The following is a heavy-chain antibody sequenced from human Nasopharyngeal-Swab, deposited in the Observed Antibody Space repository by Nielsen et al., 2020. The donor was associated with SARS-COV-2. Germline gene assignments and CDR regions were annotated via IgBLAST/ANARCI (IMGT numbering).Heavy chain of an antibody. CDR2: TYYRSKWYN. J-gene: IGHJ6*02. V-gene: IGHV6-1*01. CDR1: GDSVSSNSAA. CDR3: AREVSIVVVPADYYGMDV. Sequence: SKTLSLTCAISGDSVSSNSAAWNWIRQSPSRGLEWLGRTYYRSKWYNDYAVSVKSRITINPDTSKNQFSLQLNSVTPEDTAVYYCAREVSIVVVPADYYGMDVWGQGTTVTVSS. D-gene: IGHD2-2*01.